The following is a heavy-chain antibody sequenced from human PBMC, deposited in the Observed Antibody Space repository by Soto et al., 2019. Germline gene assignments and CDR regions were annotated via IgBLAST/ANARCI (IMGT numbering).Heavy chain of an antibody. CDR1: GFSFSSYG. V-gene: IGHV3-30*18. CDR2: ISDDGTFK. D-gene: IGHD6-13*01. Sequence: PGGSLRLSCEASGFSFSSYGMHWARQAPGKGLEWVAVISDDGTFKDYADSVKGRFTISRDNSDNTLFLQMNSLGPNDAAVYYCAKDYGLKAPYPYSNSHTDFWGQGTRVTVSS. CDR3: AKDYGLKAPYPYSNSHTDF. J-gene: IGHJ4*02.